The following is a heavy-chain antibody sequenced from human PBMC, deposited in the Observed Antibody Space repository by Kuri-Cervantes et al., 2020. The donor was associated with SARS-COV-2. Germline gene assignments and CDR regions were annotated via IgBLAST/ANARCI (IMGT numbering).Heavy chain of an antibody. CDR2: IRYDGSNK. V-gene: IGHV3-30*02. Sequence: GGSLRLSCAASGSTFSSYGMHWVRQAPGKGLEWVAFIRYDGSNKYYADSVKGRLTISKDNSKNTLYLQMNSLRAEDTAVYYCAKAPGIYSSSWYELDYWGQGTLVTVSS. CDR1: GSTFSSYG. D-gene: IGHD6-13*01. CDR3: AKAPGIYSSSWYELDY. J-gene: IGHJ4*02.